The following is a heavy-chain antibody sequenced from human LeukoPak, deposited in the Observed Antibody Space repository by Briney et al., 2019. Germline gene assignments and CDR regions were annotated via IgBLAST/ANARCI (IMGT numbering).Heavy chain of an antibody. Sequence: GASVKVSCKASGYTFTGYYMHWVRQAPGQGLEWMGWINPNSGGTNYAQKFQGWVTMTRDTSISTAYMELSRLRSDDTAVYYCAKGPFYGSGTLWAFDIWGQGTLVTVSS. D-gene: IGHD3-10*01. CDR3: AKGPFYGSGTLWAFDI. V-gene: IGHV1-2*04. CDR1: GYTFTGYY. J-gene: IGHJ4*02. CDR2: INPNSGGT.